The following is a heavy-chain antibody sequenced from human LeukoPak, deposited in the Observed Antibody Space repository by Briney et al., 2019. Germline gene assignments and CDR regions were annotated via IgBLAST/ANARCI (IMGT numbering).Heavy chain of an antibody. CDR1: GGSFSGYY. CDR3: ARESDSSSSGSFDY. D-gene: IGHD6-6*01. J-gene: IGHJ4*02. Sequence: SETLSLTCAVYGGSFSGYYWSWIRQPPGKGLEWIGEINHSGSTNYNPSLKSRVTISVDTSKNQFSLKLSSVTAADTAVYYCARESDSSSSGSFDYWGQGTLVTVSS. V-gene: IGHV4-34*01. CDR2: INHSGST.